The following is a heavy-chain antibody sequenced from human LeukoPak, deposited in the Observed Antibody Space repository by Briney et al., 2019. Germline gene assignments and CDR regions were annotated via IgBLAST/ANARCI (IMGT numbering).Heavy chain of an antibody. CDR2: INHSGST. J-gene: IGHJ4*02. V-gene: IGHV4-34*01. D-gene: IGHD3-10*01. CDR3: ARGQWYYGSGSYPFDY. CDR1: GGSFSGYY. Sequence: SETLSLTCAVYGGSFSGYYWSWIRQPPGRGLEWIGEINHSGSTNYNPSLKSRVTISVDTSKNQFSLKLSSVTAADTAVYYCARGQWYYGSGSYPFDYWGQGTLVTVSS.